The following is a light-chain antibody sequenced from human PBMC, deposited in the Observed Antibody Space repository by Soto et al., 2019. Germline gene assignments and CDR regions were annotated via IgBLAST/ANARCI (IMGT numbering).Light chain of an antibody. CDR2: DVS. Sequence: QSALTQPAAVSGSPGQSITISCTGTSSDVGGYNYVSWYQQHPGKAPKLMIYDVSNRPSGVSNRFSGSKSGNTASLTVSGVQAEDEADYYCSSYTSSSTLRVFRGGTKLTVL. J-gene: IGLJ2*01. V-gene: IGLV2-14*01. CDR1: SSDVGGYNY. CDR3: SSYTSSSTLRV.